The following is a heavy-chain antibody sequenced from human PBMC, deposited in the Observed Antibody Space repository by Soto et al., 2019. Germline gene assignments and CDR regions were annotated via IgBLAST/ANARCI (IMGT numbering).Heavy chain of an antibody. J-gene: IGHJ4*02. Sequence: SETLSLTCAVYGGSFSGYYWSWIRQPPGKGLEWIGYIFYSGRTDYNPSLNSRVTISVDTSKNQFSLKLTSVTAADTAVYYCARRGYFDQWGQGILVTVSS. V-gene: IGHV4-59*08. CDR3: ARRGYFDQ. CDR1: GGSFSGYY. CDR2: IFYSGRT.